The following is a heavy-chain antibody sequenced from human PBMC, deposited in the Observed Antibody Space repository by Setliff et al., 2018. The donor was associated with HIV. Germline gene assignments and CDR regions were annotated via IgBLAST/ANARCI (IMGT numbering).Heavy chain of an antibody. CDR2: IYHSGST. CDR3: ARVYYGYVWGSYPKYYFDY. J-gene: IGHJ4*02. Sequence: SETLSLTCAVSGYSISSGYSWGWIRQPPGKGLEWIGSIYHSGSTYYNPSLTSRVTISVDTSKNQFSLKLSSVTAADTAVYYCARVYYGYVWGSYPKYYFDYWGQGTRVTVSA. V-gene: IGHV4-38-2*01. CDR1: GYSISSGYS. D-gene: IGHD3-16*02.